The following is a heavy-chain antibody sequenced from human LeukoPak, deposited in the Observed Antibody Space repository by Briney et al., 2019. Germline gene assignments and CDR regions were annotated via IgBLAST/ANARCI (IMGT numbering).Heavy chain of an antibody. D-gene: IGHD3-10*01. CDR2: ISYDGSNK. CDR1: GFTFSSYA. CDR3: AKDPGYGSGTYYEGY. J-gene: IGHJ4*02. V-gene: IGHV3-30-3*01. Sequence: PGGSLRLSCAASGFTFSSYAMHWVRQAPGKGLEWVAVISYDGSNKYYADSVKGRFTISRDNSKNTLYLQMNSLRADDTAVYHCAKDPGYGSGTYYEGYWGQGTLVTVSS.